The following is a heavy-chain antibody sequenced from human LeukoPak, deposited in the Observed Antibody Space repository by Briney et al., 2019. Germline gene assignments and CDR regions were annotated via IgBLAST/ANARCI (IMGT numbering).Heavy chain of an antibody. CDR3: ARWGDGYPPDY. CDR2: ISYDGSNK. CDR1: GFTFSSYA. J-gene: IGHJ4*02. V-gene: IGHV3-30-3*01. Sequence: GGSLRLSCAASGFTFSSYAMHWVRQAPGKGLEWVAVISYDGSNKYYADSVKGRFTISRDNSKNTLYLQMNSLRAEDTAVYYCARWGDGYPPDYWGQGTLVTVSS. D-gene: IGHD5-24*01.